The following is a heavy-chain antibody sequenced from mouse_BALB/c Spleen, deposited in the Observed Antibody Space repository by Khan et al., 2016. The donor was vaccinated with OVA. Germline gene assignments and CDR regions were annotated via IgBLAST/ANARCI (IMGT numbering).Heavy chain of an antibody. D-gene: IGHD2-12*01. V-gene: IGHV3-8*02. Sequence: MQLEESGPSLVKPSQTLSLTCSVTVDSITSGYWNWIRKFPGNKLEYMGYIIYTGYTYYNPSLKSRISITRHTSKNQYYLQLSSVTDEDTATYYCARSTYRYAFVYWGQGTLVTVSA. CDR3: ARSTYRYAFVY. J-gene: IGHJ3*01. CDR1: VDSITSGY. CDR2: IIYTGYT.